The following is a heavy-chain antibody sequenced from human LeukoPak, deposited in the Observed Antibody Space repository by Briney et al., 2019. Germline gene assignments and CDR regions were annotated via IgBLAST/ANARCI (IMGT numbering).Heavy chain of an antibody. V-gene: IGHV3-53*01. D-gene: IGHD3-10*01. CDR3: AREITMVRGVTDYYYYMDV. CDR2: IYSGGST. Sequence: GGSLRLSCAASGFTVSSNYMSWVRQAPGKGLEWVSVIYSGGSTYYADSVKGRFTISRDNSKNTLYLQMNSLRAEDTAVYYCAREITMVRGVTDYYYYMDVWGKGTTVTISS. J-gene: IGHJ6*03. CDR1: GFTVSSNY.